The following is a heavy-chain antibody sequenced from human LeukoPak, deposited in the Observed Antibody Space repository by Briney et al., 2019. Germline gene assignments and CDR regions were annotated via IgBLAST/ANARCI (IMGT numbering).Heavy chain of an antibody. CDR2: INHSGST. Sequence: SETLSLTCAVYGGSFSGYYWSWLRQPPGKGLEGIGEINHSGSTNYNPSLTSRVTISVDTSKNQFSLKLSSVTAADTAVYYCARGQSRGYSYGYRSGAFDIWGQGTMVTVSS. CDR1: GGSFSGYY. CDR3: ARGQSRGYSYGYRSGAFDI. D-gene: IGHD5-18*01. J-gene: IGHJ3*02. V-gene: IGHV4-34*01.